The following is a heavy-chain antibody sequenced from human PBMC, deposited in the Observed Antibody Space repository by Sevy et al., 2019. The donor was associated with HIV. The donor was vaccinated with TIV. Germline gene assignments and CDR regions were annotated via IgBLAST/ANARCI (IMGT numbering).Heavy chain of an antibody. CDR2: IYYSGST. J-gene: IGHJ5*02. D-gene: IGHD6-13*01. Sequence: SETLSLTCTVSGGSISSSSYYWGWIRQPPGKGLEWIGSIYYSGSTYYNPSLKSRVTISVDTSKNQFSLKLSLVTAADTAVYYCARVIAAAGPNWFDPWGQGTLVTVSS. CDR1: GGSISSSSYY. V-gene: IGHV4-39*01. CDR3: ARVIAAAGPNWFDP.